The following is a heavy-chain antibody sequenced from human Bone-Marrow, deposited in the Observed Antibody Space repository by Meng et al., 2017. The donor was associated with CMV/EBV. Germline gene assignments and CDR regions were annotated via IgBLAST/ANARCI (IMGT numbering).Heavy chain of an antibody. D-gene: IGHD4-23*01. V-gene: IGHV1-2*02. CDR1: GYTFNSYG. J-gene: IGHJ4*02. CDR2: INPNSGGT. CDR3: ARHGTGNDY. Sequence: ASVKVSCKASGYTFNSYGISWVRQAPGQGLEWMGWINPNSGGTNYAQKFQGRVTMTRDTSISTAYMELSRLRSDDTAVYYCARHGTGNDYWGQGTLVTVSS.